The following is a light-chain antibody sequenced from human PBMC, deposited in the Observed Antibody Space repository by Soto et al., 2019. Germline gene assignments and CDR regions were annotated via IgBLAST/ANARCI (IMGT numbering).Light chain of an antibody. CDR3: QQHNSSPWT. CDR2: DAS. Sequence: TQSPSTLSASVGDRVTITXXAXQSISDWLAWFQQKPGKAPKVLIYDASTLESGVPSRFSGSGSGTEFTLTISSLQPEDSATYYCQQHNSSPWTFGQGTRVEIK. CDR1: QSISDW. V-gene: IGKV1-5*01. J-gene: IGKJ1*01.